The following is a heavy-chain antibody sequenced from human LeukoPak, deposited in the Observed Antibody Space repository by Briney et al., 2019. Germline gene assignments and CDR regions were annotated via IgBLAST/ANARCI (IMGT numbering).Heavy chain of an antibody. V-gene: IGHV4-39*07. CDR2: IYYSGST. CDR3: ARAIGGYCSSTSCYTYWFDP. Sequence: PSETLSLTCTVSGGSISSSSYYWGWIRQPPGKGLEWIGSIYYSGSTYYNPSLKSRVTISVDTSKNQFSLKLSSVTAADTAVYYCARAIGGYCSSTSCYTYWFDPWGQGTLVTVPS. D-gene: IGHD2-2*02. CDR1: GGSISSSSYY. J-gene: IGHJ5*02.